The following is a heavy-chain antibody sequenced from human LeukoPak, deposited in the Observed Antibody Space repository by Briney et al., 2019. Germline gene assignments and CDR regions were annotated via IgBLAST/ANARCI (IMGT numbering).Heavy chain of an antibody. J-gene: IGHJ6*03. CDR2: IKSKTDGGTT. CDR1: GFTFSNAW. V-gene: IGHV3-15*01. Sequence: GGSLRLSCAASGFTFSNAWMSWVRQAPGQGLEWVGRIKSKTDGGTTDYAAPVKGRFTISRDDSKNTLYLQMNSLKTEGTAVYYCTTLTRIAAAGFFSYYYYMDVWGKGTTVTVSS. CDR3: TTLTRIAAAGFFSYYYYMDV. D-gene: IGHD6-13*01.